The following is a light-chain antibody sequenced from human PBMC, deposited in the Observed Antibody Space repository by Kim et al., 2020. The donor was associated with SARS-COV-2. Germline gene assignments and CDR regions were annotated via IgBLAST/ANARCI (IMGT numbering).Light chain of an antibody. J-gene: IGKJ2*01. CDR2: AAS. CDR1: QGISSY. CDR3: QQYYSYPRL. V-gene: IGKV1-8*01. Sequence: AIRITQSPSSLSASTGDRVTITCRASQGISSYLAWYQQKPGKAPKLLIYAASTLQSGVPSRFSGSGSGTDFTLTISCLQSEDFATYYCQQYYSYPRLFGQGTKLEIK.